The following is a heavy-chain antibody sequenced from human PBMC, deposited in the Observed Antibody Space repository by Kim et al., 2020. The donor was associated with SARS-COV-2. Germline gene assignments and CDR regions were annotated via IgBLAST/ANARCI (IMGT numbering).Heavy chain of an antibody. J-gene: IGHJ6*02. V-gene: IGHV3-33*05. D-gene: IGHD5-12*01. CDR3: AREPQNLHIVATMGDYYYGMDV. CDR1: GFTFSSYG. CDR2: ISYDGSNK. Sequence: GGSLRLSCAASGFTFSSYGMHWVRQAPGKGLEWVAVISYDGSNKYYADSVKGRFTISRDNSKNTLYLQMNSLRAEDTAVYYCAREPQNLHIVATMGDYYYGMDVWGQGTTVTVSS.